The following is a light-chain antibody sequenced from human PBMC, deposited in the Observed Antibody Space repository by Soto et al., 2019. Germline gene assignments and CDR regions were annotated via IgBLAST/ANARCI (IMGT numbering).Light chain of an antibody. V-gene: IGKV3-20*01. CDR2: GAS. CDR3: QQYCSSPYT. Sequence: EIVFTQSPGTLSLSPGERATLSCRASQSVSRRFLAWYQQKPGQAPRLLMYGASSRPTGIPDRFSGTGSGTDFTLTISRLQPEDFAVYYCQQYCSSPYTFGLGTKLEIK. CDR1: QSVSRRF. J-gene: IGKJ2*01.